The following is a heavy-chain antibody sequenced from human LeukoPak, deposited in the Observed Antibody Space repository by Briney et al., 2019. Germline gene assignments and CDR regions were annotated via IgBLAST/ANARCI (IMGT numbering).Heavy chain of an antibody. CDR3: ARHGRGFHY. J-gene: IGHJ4*02. CDR1: GDSISNYY. Sequence: SETLSLTCTVSGDSISNYYWSWIRQPPGKGLEWIVYIYYSGSTNYNPSLKSRVSISADTSKNQFSLKLSSVTAADTAIFYCARHGRGFHYWGQGTLVTVSS. CDR2: IYYSGST. V-gene: IGHV4-59*08. D-gene: IGHD1-1*01.